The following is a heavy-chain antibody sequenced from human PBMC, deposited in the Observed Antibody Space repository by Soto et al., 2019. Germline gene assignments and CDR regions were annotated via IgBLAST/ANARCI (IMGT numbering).Heavy chain of an antibody. CDR2: ISGSGGST. J-gene: IGHJ4*02. Sequence: PGGSLRLSCAASGFTFSSYAMSWVRQAPGKGLEWVSAISGSGGSTYYADSVKGRFTISRDNSRNTLYLQMNSLRAEDTAVYYCAKDGHCSSTSCPIGYWGQGTLVTVSS. D-gene: IGHD2-2*03. CDR1: GFTFSSYA. CDR3: AKDGHCSSTSCPIGY. V-gene: IGHV3-23*01.